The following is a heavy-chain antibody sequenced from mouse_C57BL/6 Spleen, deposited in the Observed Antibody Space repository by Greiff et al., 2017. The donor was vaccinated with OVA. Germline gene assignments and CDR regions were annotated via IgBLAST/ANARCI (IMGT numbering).Heavy chain of an antibody. J-gene: IGHJ1*03. CDR2: FDPSDSYT. Sequence: QFQLQQPGAELLKPGASVKLSCKASGYTFTSYWMQWVKQRPGQGLGWIGEFDPSDSYTNYNPKFKGKATLTVDTSASIAYMQLSSLTSEDSAVYYCARSYDSYWYFDVWGTGTTVTVSS. CDR1: GYTFTSYW. CDR3: ARSYDSYWYFDV. D-gene: IGHD2-4*01. V-gene: IGHV1-50*01.